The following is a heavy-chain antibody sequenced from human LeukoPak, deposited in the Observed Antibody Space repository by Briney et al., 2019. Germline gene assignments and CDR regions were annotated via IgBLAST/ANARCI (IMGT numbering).Heavy chain of an antibody. V-gene: IGHV3-53*01. CDR2: IYSGGST. D-gene: IGHD3-3*01. J-gene: IGHJ4*02. Sequence: PGGSLRLSCAASGFTVSSNYMSWVRQAPGKGLEWVSVIYSGGSTYYADSVKGRFTISRDNSKNTLYLQMNSLRAEDTAVYYCARGDPSVYYDFWSGYYFDYWGQGTLVTVSS. CDR1: GFTVSSNY. CDR3: ARGDPSVYYDFWSGYYFDY.